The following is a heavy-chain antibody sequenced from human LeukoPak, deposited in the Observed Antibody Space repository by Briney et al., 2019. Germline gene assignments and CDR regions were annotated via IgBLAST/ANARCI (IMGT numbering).Heavy chain of an antibody. V-gene: IGHV4-30-2*01. Sequence: SETLSLTCTVSGGSISSGGYYWSRIRQPPGKGLEWIGYIYHSGSTNYNPSLKSRVTISVDTSKNQFSLKLSSVTAADTAVYYCARHFSWQQLVRPFDYWGQGTLVTVSS. J-gene: IGHJ4*02. D-gene: IGHD6-13*01. CDR1: GGSISSGGYY. CDR2: IYHSGST. CDR3: ARHFSWQQLVRPFDY.